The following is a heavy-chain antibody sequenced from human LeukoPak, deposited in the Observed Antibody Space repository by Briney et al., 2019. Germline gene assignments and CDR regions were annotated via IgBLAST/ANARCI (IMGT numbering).Heavy chain of an antibody. V-gene: IGHV1-18*01. Sequence: ASVKVSCKASGYTFTKYGLSWVRQAPGQGLEWMGWISTHKGNTNYGQKFQGRATMTTDTSTSTAYMEVRSLRSDDTAVYYCARDVLHVFDIWGQGTMVTASS. CDR2: ISTHKGNT. CDR1: GYTFTKYG. CDR3: ARDVLHVFDI. J-gene: IGHJ3*02.